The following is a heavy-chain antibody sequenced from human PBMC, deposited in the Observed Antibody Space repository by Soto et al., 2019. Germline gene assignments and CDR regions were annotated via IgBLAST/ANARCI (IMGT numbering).Heavy chain of an antibody. D-gene: IGHD6-6*01. J-gene: IGHJ5*02. V-gene: IGHV1-2*02. CDR3: AKDLTRQLAYWLDP. CDR1: GFSFTGYY. CDR2: INAHSGGT. Sequence: ASVKVSCKASGFSFTGYYIHWLRQAPGQGLEWMGWINAHSGGTEYAQKFQGRVTLTRDTSISTAYMTLSSLRSDDAAIYYCAKDLTRQLAYWLDPWGQGTQVTVSS.